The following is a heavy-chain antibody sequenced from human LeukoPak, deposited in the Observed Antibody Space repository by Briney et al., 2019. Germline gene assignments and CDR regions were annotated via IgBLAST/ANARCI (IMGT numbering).Heavy chain of an antibody. D-gene: IGHD2/OR15-2a*01. CDR3: AKDIWSRLSLNYFDY. CDR2: ISWNSGSI. V-gene: IGHV3-9*01. CDR1: GFTFSSYA. J-gene: IGHJ4*02. Sequence: PGGSLRLSCAASGFTFSSYAMSWVRQAPGKGLEWVSGISWNSGSIGYADSVKGRFTISRDNAKNSLYLQMNSLRAEDTALYYCAKDIWSRLSLNYFDYWGQGTLVTVSS.